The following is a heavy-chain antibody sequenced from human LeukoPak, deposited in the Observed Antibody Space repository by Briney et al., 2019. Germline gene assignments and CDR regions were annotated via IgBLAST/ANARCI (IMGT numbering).Heavy chain of an antibody. CDR2: ICYSGST. CDR3: ARLHDSSGYYLSYFDY. D-gene: IGHD3-22*01. V-gene: IGHV4-39*01. Sequence: SETLSLTCTVSGGSISSSSYYWGWIRQPPGKGLEWIGSICYSGSTYYNPSLKSRVTISVDTSKNQFSLKLSSVTAADTAVYYCARLHDSSGYYLSYFDYWGQGTLVTVSS. J-gene: IGHJ4*02. CDR1: GGSISSSSYY.